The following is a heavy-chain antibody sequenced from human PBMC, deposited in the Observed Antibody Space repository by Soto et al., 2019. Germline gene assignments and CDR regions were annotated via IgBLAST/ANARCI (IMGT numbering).Heavy chain of an antibody. CDR2: ISFDGSHE. CDR3: AKDRSIHDSSTYYTNYCYGLDV. CDR1: EFTFSDYS. D-gene: IGHD3-22*01. V-gene: IGHV3-30*18. Sequence: QVQLVESGGGVVQPGRSLRLSCAASEFTFSDYSMHWVRQAPGKGLEWVAVISFDGSHEYYADSVQGRITISRDNSKNTLYLQINSLRAEDTAVYYCAKDRSIHDSSTYYTNYCYGLDVWGKGTTVTVSS. J-gene: IGHJ6*04.